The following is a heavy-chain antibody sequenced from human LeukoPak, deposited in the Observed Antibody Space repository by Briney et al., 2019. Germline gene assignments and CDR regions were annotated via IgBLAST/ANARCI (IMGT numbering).Heavy chain of an antibody. CDR2: ISAYNGNT. D-gene: IGHD6-6*01. CDR1: GYTFTSYG. J-gene: IGHJ4*02. V-gene: IGHV1-18*01. Sequence: ASVKVSCKASGYTFTSYGISWVRQAPGQGLEWMGWISAYNGNTNYAQKLQGRVTMTTDTSTSTAYMELRSLRSDDTAVYYCARDIVVGSSSPIYSFDYWGQGTLVTVSS. CDR3: ARDIVVGSSSPIYSFDY.